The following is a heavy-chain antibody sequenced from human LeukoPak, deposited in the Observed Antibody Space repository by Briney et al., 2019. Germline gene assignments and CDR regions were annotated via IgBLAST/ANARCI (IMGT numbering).Heavy chain of an antibody. CDR1: GVTFGDYA. V-gene: IGHV3-66*01. CDR3: ARVSYCGGDCFNWFDP. CDR2: IYSGGST. J-gene: IGHJ5*02. D-gene: IGHD2-21*02. Sequence: GGSLRLSCTTSGVTFGDYAMSWVRQAPGKGLEWVSVIYSGGSTYYADSVKGRFTISRDNSKNTLYLQMNSLRAEDTAVYYCARVSYCGGDCFNWFDPWGQGTLVTVSS.